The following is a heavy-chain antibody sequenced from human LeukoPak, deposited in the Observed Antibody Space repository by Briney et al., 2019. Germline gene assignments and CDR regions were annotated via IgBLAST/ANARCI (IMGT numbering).Heavy chain of an antibody. V-gene: IGHV3-23*01. CDR3: AKNLMLEYYDIFIGYYSEDFFDY. CDR2: ISGSGENT. D-gene: IGHD3-9*01. CDR1: GFTFTTYG. Sequence: GGSLRLSCAASGFTFTTYGMNWVRQVPGKGLEWVSSISGSGENTYYSDSVKGRFTISRDNSKNTLYLQMNSLRAEDTAVYYCAKNLMLEYYDIFIGYYSEDFFDYWGQGTLVTVSS. J-gene: IGHJ4*02.